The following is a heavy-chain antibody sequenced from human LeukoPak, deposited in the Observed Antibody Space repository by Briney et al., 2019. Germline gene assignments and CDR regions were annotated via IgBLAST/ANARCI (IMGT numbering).Heavy chain of an antibody. J-gene: IGHJ4*02. CDR2: MNPNSGNT. CDR3: ARGGGFWSEDDY. Sequence: GASVKVSCMTAGYTFTSYEISWVRQATGQGLEWMGWMNPNSGNTGYAQEFQGRVTMTRNTSISTAYMELSSLRSEDTAVYYCARGGGFWSEDDYWGQGTLVTVSS. CDR1: GYTFTSYE. V-gene: IGHV1-8*01. D-gene: IGHD3-3*01.